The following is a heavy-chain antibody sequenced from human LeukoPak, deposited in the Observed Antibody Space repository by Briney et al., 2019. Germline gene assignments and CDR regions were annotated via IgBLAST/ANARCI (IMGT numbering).Heavy chain of an antibody. J-gene: IGHJ4*02. Sequence: GGSLRLSCAASGFTFSSYSMNWVRQAPGKGLEWVSYISSSSTIYYADSVKGRFTISRDNVKNSLYLQMNSLRAEDTAVYYCATWTGITPYWGQGTLVTVSS. D-gene: IGHD1-20*01. CDR1: GFTFSSYS. CDR2: ISSSSTI. V-gene: IGHV3-48*04. CDR3: ATWTGITPY.